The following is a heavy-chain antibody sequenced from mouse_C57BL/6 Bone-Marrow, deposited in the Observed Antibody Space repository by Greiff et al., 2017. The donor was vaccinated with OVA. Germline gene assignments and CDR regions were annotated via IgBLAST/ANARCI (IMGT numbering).Heavy chain of an antibody. D-gene: IGHD2-3*01. V-gene: IGHV1-64*01. CDR3: ARSGGYYPYDYAIDY. CDR1: GYPFHSFW. Sequence: VQLQQPGAELVKPGAFVKLSCQASGYPFHSFWMHWVKPRPGQGLEWIGMIYTYSGSSYYNEKFKSKAPLTVDTSSGTAYMQHSSLTSEHTAVYYCARSGGYYPYDYAIDYWGQGTTVTVSS. J-gene: IGHJ4*01. CDR2: IYTYSGSS.